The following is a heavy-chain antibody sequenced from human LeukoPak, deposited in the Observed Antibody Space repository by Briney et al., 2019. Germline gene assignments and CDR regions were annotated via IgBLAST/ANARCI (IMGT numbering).Heavy chain of an antibody. CDR1: GFTFSSYG. CDR2: IRYDGSNK. CDR3: AKGFGPYGSGSYYNNWFDP. J-gene: IGHJ5*02. V-gene: IGHV3-30*02. D-gene: IGHD3-10*01. Sequence: PGGSLRLSCAASGFTFSSYGMHWVRQAPGKGLEWVAFIRYDGSNKYYADSVKCRFTISRDNSKNTLYLQMNSLRAEDTAVYYCAKGFGPYGSGSYYNNWFDPWGQGTLVTVSS.